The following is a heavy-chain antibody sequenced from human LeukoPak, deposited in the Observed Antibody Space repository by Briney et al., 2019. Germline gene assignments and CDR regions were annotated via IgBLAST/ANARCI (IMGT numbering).Heavy chain of an antibody. CDR3: AREKLRFLDLKGRYFDL. CDR1: GGSISGYY. D-gene: IGHD3-3*01. V-gene: IGHV4-59*12. Sequence: SETLSLTCTVSGGSISGYYWSWIRQPPGKGLEWIGYIYYRGDTSYNPSLKSRVTMSVDTSKNQFSLKLSSVTAADTAVYYCAREKLRFLDLKGRYFDLWGRGTLVTVSS. CDR2: IYYRGDT. J-gene: IGHJ2*01.